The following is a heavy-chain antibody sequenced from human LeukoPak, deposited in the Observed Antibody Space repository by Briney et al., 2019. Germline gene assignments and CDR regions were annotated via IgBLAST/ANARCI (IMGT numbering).Heavy chain of an antibody. Sequence: SETLSLTCTFSDGSMNSGNYYWDWIRQPPGKGLEWIGNIFYSGKTSYNPSLKSRVTISIDTSKNQFSLRLRSVTAADTAVYYCAREPIYYYGSGSYWPPDSWGQGTLVVVSS. CDR2: IFYSGKT. V-gene: IGHV4-39*07. CDR1: DGSMNSGNYY. D-gene: IGHD3-10*01. J-gene: IGHJ4*02. CDR3: AREPIYYYGSGSYWPPDS.